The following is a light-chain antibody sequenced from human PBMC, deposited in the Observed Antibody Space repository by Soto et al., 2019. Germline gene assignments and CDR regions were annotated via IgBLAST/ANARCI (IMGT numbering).Light chain of an antibody. Sequence: VMTQSPATLSVSVGERATLSCRASHSVSSKLAWYQQKPGQAPRLLIYGASTRATDIPARFSGSGSGTEFTLTISRLQSEDFAVYYCQQYNDWPPQLTFGGGTKVEIK. CDR1: HSVSSK. V-gene: IGKV3-15*01. CDR2: GAS. CDR3: QQYNDWPPQLT. J-gene: IGKJ4*01.